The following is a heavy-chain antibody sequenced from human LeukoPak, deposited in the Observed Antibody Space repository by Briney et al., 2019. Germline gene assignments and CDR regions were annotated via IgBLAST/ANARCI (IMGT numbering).Heavy chain of an antibody. Sequence: PGGSLRLSCAASGFIFNNYWMTWVRQAPGKGLEWVAAISNDGSNKYYADSVKGRFTISRDNSKNTLYLQMNSLRAEDTAVNYCAKAGQWLTVFDYWGQGTLVTVSS. D-gene: IGHD6-19*01. CDR2: ISNDGSNK. V-gene: IGHV3-30*18. J-gene: IGHJ4*02. CDR1: GFIFNNYW. CDR3: AKAGQWLTVFDY.